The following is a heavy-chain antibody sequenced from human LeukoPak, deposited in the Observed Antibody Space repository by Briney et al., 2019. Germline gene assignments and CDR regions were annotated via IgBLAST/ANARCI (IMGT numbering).Heavy chain of an antibody. Sequence: AGGSLRLSCAASGFNFANAYMSWVRQAPGKGLEWVGRIKNKVGGGTADYSAPVKGRFTISRDDSKNTLYLQMNSLKTEDTAVYYCTSDWGVLADNWGQGTLVTVSS. CDR2: IKNKVGGGTA. CDR3: TSDWGVLADN. J-gene: IGHJ4*02. V-gene: IGHV3-15*01. D-gene: IGHD3-16*01. CDR1: GFNFANAY.